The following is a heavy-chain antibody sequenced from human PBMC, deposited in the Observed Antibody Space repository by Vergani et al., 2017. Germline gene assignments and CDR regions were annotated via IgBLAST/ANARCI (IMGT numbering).Heavy chain of an antibody. Sequence: QVQLQQWGAGLLKPSETLSLTCAVYGGSFSGYYWSLIRQPPGKGLEWIGEINHSGSTNYNPSLKSRVTISVDTSKNQFSLKLSSVTAADTAVYYCARGRRGGYCSGGSCYFWFDPWGQGTLVTVSS. CDR3: ARGRRGGYCSGGSCYFWFDP. V-gene: IGHV4-34*01. J-gene: IGHJ5*02. D-gene: IGHD2-15*01. CDR1: GGSFSGYY. CDR2: INHSGST.